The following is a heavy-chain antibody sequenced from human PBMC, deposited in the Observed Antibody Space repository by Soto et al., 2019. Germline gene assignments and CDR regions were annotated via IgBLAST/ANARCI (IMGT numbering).Heavy chain of an antibody. CDR3: ARGEPRFMEWLLLSEYFDP. D-gene: IGHD3-3*01. Sequence: SETLSLTCAVYGGSFSGYYWSWIRQPPGKGLEWIGEINHSGSTNYNPSLKSRVTISIDTSKNQFSLTLSSVTAADTAVYYCARGEPRFMEWLLLSEYFDPWGQGTLVTVSS. CDR2: INHSGST. CDR1: GGSFSGYY. J-gene: IGHJ5*02. V-gene: IGHV4-34*01.